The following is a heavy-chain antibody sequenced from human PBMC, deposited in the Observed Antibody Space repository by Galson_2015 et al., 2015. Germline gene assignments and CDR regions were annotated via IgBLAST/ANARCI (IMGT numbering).Heavy chain of an antibody. CDR3: ARLVADYYGMDV. CDR2: IDWDDDK. J-gene: IGHJ6*02. Sequence: PALVKPTQTLTLTCTFSGFSLSTSGMRVSWIRQPPGKALEWLARIDWDDDKFYSTSLKTRLTISKDTSRNQVVLTMTNMDPVDTATYYCARLVADYYGMDVWGQGTTVTVSS. V-gene: IGHV2-70*04. CDR1: GFSLSTSGMR.